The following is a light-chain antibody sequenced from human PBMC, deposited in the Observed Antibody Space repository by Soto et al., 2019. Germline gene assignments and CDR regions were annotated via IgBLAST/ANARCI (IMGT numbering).Light chain of an antibody. CDR3: QSCGSSLVV. Sequence: QSVLTQPPSVSGAPGQRVTISCTGSRSNIGAGYDVHWYQQFPGTAPKLLIYGNTNRPSGVPDRFSGTKSGTSASLAITGLQVEDEADYYCQSCGSSLVVFGGGTKLTVL. CDR2: GNT. J-gene: IGLJ2*01. CDR1: RSNIGAGYD. V-gene: IGLV1-40*01.